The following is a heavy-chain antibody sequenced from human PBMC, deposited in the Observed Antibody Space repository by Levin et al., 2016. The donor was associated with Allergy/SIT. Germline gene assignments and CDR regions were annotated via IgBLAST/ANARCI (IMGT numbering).Heavy chain of an antibody. CDR1: GFTFSDHY. Sequence: GESLKISCAASGFTFSDHYMDWVRQAPGKGLEWAARVRNRPRTYTTEYAASVRGRFTISRDDSKNLVYLQMNSLKTEDTAVYFCARSRLDRMYYFDFWGQGTPVIVSS. D-gene: IGHD1-14*01. V-gene: IGHV3-72*01. J-gene: IGHJ4*02. CDR3: ARSRLDRMYYFDF. CDR2: VRNRPRTYTT.